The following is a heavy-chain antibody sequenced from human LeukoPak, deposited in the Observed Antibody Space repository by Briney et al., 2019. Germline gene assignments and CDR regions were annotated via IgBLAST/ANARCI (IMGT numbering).Heavy chain of an antibody. CDR2: LDGNSGTI. D-gene: IGHD1-1*01. Sequence: GGSLRLSCAASGFSFSDYSMNWVRQAPGKGLEWVSYLDGNSGTIYYADSVKGRFTISRDNSKNTLYLQMNSLTAEDTATYYCTKLDPRGNGNNLDTFDVWGQGTMVTVSS. CDR1: GFSFSDYS. CDR3: TKLDPRGNGNNLDTFDV. V-gene: IGHV3-48*04. J-gene: IGHJ3*01.